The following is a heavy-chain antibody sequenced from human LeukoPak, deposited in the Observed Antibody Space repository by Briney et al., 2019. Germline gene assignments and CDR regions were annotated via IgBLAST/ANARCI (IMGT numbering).Heavy chain of an antibody. J-gene: IGHJ6*02. V-gene: IGHV1-69*04. D-gene: IGHD3-3*01. CDR2: IIPILGIA. CDR3: AERDYDFWSGPLKYGMDV. Sequence: SVKVSCKASGGTFSSFAISWVRQPPGQGPEWMERIIPILGIANYAQKFQGRVTITADKSTSTAYMELSSLRSEDTAVYYCAERDYDFWSGPLKYGMDVSLQGATVTVSS. CDR1: GGTFSSFA.